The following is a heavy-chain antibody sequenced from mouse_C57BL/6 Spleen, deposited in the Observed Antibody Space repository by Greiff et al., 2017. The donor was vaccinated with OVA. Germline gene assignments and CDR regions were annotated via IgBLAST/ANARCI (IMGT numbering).Heavy chain of an antibody. V-gene: IGHV1-53*01. CDR1: GYTFTSYW. J-gene: IGHJ4*01. D-gene: IGHD1-1*01. Sequence: VKLQQPGTELVKPGASVKLSCKASGYTFTSYWMHWVKQRPGQGLEWIGNINPSNGGTNYNEKFKSKATLTVDKSSSTAYMQLSSLTSEDSAVYECARSEILRYAMDYWGQGTSVTVSS. CDR2: INPSNGGT. CDR3: ARSEILRYAMDY.